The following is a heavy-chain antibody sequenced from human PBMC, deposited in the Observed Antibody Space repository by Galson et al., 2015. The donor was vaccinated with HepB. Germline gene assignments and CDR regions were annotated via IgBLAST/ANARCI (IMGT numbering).Heavy chain of an antibody. J-gene: IGHJ4*02. CDR1: GFTFNSYG. D-gene: IGHD3-22*01. Sequence: SLRLSCAASGFTFNSYGMHWVRQAPGKGLVWVSLIWYDGSNKYYADSVKGRFTISRDNSKNTLYPQMNSLRAEDTAVYYCARGGYYYDSSGDYLAYWGQGTLVTVSS. CDR2: IWYDGSNK. V-gene: IGHV3-33*08. CDR3: ARGGYYYDSSGDYLAY.